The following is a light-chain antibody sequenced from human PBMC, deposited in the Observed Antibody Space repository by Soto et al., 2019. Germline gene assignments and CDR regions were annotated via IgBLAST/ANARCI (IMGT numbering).Light chain of an antibody. CDR3: QQRYSTPRT. CDR1: QSISSY. V-gene: IGKV1-39*01. Sequence: DIQMTQSPSPLSASVGDRVTITCRASQSISSYLNWYQQKPGKAPKLLIYAASSLQSGVPSRFSGSGSGTDFSLTISSLQPEDFATYYCQQRYSTPRTFGQGTKVEVK. J-gene: IGKJ1*01. CDR2: AAS.